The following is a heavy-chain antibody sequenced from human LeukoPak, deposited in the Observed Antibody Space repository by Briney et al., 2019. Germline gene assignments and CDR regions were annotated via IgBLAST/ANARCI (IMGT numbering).Heavy chain of an antibody. CDR1: GGSISSGGYS. CDR3: ARGRRDGYNWYYFDY. V-gene: IGHV4-61*08. CDR2: IYYSGST. Sequence: PSETLSLTCAVTGGSISSGGYSWSWIRQPPGKGLEWIGYIYYSGSTNYNPSLKSRVTISVETSKNQFSLNLSSVTAADTAVYYCARGRRDGYNWYYFDYWGQGTLVTVSS. J-gene: IGHJ4*02. D-gene: IGHD5-24*01.